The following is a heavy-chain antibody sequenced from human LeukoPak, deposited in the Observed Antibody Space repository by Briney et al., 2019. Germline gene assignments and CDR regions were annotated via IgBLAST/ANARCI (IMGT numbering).Heavy chain of an antibody. CDR3: ARLSLGSGYYFDY. J-gene: IGHJ4*02. Sequence: SETLSLTCTVSGGSISSSSYYWGWIRRPPGKGLEWIGSIYYSGSTHYNPSLKIRVTISVDTSKKQFSLKLSSVTAADTAVYYCARLSLGSGYYFDYWGQGTLVTVSS. CDR2: IYYSGST. V-gene: IGHV4-39*01. CDR1: GGSISSSSYY. D-gene: IGHD3-3*01.